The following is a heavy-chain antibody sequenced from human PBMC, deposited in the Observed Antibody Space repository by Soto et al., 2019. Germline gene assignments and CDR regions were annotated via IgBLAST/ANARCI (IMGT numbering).Heavy chain of an antibody. CDR3: ARGGYYDSSGSRNYHYYGMNV. CDR1: GYTFSSYG. CDR2: ISLYDGNR. D-gene: IGHD3-9*01. J-gene: IGHJ6*02. Sequence: QAQLMQSGAEVKSPGASVKVSCRSSGYTFSSYGISWVRQAPGQGLEWLGWISLYDGNRNYAQTLQGRVYMTTDTSANTAYMELRSLRVDDTAKYYCARGGYYDSSGSRNYHYYGMNVWGQGTTVTVSS. V-gene: IGHV1-18*04.